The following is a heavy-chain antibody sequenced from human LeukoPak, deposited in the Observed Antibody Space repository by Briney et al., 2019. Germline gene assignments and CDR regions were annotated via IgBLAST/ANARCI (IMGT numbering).Heavy chain of an antibody. Sequence: SETLCLTCAASGGSISSYYWSWIRQPPGKGLEWIGYIYYSGSTEYNPSLKSRVTISVDTSKNQFSLKLSSETAADTAVYNCARGASSSGYSSSWLSYFDYWGQGTLVTVSS. CDR1: GGSISSYY. CDR2: IYYSGST. J-gene: IGHJ4*02. CDR3: ARGASSSGYSSSWLSYFDY. D-gene: IGHD6-13*01. V-gene: IGHV4-59*01.